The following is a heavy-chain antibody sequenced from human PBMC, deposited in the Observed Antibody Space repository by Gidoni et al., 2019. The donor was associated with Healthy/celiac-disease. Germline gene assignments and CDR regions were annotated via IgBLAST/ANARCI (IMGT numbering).Heavy chain of an antibody. CDR3: ARVSGVVYYFDY. J-gene: IGHJ4*02. CDR2: ISYDGRNK. CDR1: GFTFRSYA. Sequence: QVQLVESGGGVVQPGRSLRLSCAASGFTFRSYAMPWVRQAPGKGLEWVAVISYDGRNKYYADSVKGRFTISRDNSKNTLYLQMNSLIAEDTAVYYCARVSGVVYYFDYWGQGTLVTVSS. D-gene: IGHD2-8*02. V-gene: IGHV3-30-3*01.